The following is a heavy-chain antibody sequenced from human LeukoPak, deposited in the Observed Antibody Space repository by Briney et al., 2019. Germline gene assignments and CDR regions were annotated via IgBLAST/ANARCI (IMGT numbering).Heavy chain of an antibody. Sequence: GGSLRLSCAVSGFTFSGFWMSWSRQAPGKGLEWVASINSDGSEGYYADVVKGRFTISRDNAKNSLYLQMNSLRAEDTAVYYCARDPYDYGDFFDYWGQGTLVTVSS. V-gene: IGHV3-7*03. CDR1: GFTFSGFW. J-gene: IGHJ4*02. CDR2: INSDGSEG. D-gene: IGHD4-17*01. CDR3: ARDPYDYGDFFDY.